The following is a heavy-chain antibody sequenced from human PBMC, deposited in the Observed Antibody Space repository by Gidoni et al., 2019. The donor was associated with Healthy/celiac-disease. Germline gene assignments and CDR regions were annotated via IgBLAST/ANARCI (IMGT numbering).Heavy chain of an antibody. D-gene: IGHD3-3*01. CDR3: ARVMRYDFWSGYFYYYYGMDV. CDR1: GFTFSAYY. J-gene: IGHJ6*02. Sequence: QVQLVESGGGLVKPGGSLRLSCAASGFTFSAYYISWIRQAPGKGLEWVSYISSSGSTIYYADSVKGRFTISRDNAKNSLYLQMNSLRAEDTAVYYCARVMRYDFWSGYFYYYYGMDVWGQGTTVTVSS. V-gene: IGHV3-11*01. CDR2: ISSSGSTI.